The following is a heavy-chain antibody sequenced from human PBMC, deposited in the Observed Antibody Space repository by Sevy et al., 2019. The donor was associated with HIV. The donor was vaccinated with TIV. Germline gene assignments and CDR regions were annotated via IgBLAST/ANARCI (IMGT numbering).Heavy chain of an antibody. V-gene: IGHV3-74*01. CDR3: ARDRGDYIVVVPAAMKGEFDP. D-gene: IGHD2-2*01. CDR1: GFTFSSYW. J-gene: IGHJ5*02. Sequence: GGSLRLSCAASGFTFSSYWMHWVRQAPGKGLVWVSRINSDGSSTSYADPVKGRFTISRDNAKDTLYLQMNSLRAEDTAVYYCARDRGDYIVVVPAAMKGEFDPWGQGTLVTVSS. CDR2: INSDGSST.